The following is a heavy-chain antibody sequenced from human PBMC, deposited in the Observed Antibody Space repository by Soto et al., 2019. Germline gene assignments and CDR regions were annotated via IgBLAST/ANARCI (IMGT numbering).Heavy chain of an antibody. J-gene: IGHJ6*02. Sequence: EVQLVESGGGLVQPGGSLRLSCAASGFNFNTYWMYWVRQAPGKGLERVANIDTDGSRKNYVDSVKGRFIISRDNAKNSLFLQMNSLRADDMAVYYCGRVPLDGNYANGVDVWGQGTTVTVSS. CDR3: GRVPLDGNYANGVDV. CDR1: GFNFNTYW. D-gene: IGHD4-17*01. V-gene: IGHV3-7*03. CDR2: IDTDGSRK.